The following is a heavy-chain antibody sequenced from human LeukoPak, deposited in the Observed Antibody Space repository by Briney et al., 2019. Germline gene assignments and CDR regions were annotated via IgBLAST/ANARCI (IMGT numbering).Heavy chain of an antibody. CDR3: AKDEIDFDY. Sequence: PGGSLRLSCAASGFTFSSHAMSWVRQAPGKGLEWVSAISGSGGRTYYADSAKGRFTISRDNSKNTLYLEMNTLRGDDTAVYYCAKDEIDFDYWGQGTLVTVSS. CDR1: GFTFSSHA. CDR2: ISGSGGRT. J-gene: IGHJ4*02. D-gene: IGHD3-22*01. V-gene: IGHV3-23*01.